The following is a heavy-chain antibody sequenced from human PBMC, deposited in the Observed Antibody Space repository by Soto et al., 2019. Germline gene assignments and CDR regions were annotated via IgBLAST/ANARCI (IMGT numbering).Heavy chain of an antibody. Sequence: SVTVSCKASGGMFSSYTISWVRQAPGHGVEWMGRIIPILVIANYAQKFQGRVTITADKSTSTAYMELSSLRSEDTAVYYCSSSPLYCSGGSCYSGAFDIWGQGTMVTVSS. D-gene: IGHD2-15*01. CDR1: GGMFSSYT. J-gene: IGHJ3*02. CDR3: SSSPLYCSGGSCYSGAFDI. V-gene: IGHV1-69*02. CDR2: IIPILVIA.